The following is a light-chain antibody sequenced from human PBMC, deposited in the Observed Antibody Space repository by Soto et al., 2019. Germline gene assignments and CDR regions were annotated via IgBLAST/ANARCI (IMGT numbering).Light chain of an antibody. CDR3: SSYTSSGTQV. V-gene: IGLV2-14*01. J-gene: IGLJ1*01. CDR1: SSDVGGYNY. CDR2: EVS. Sequence: QSALTQPASVSGSPGQSITISCTGTSSDVGGYNYVSWYQQHPGKAPKLMIYEVSNRPSGVSNRFSGSKSGNTASLTISGPQAEEEVDYYCSSYTSSGTQVFGPGTKLTVL.